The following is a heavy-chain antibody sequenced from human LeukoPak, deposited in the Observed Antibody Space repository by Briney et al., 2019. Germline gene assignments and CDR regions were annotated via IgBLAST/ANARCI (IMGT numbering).Heavy chain of an antibody. D-gene: IGHD5-24*01. CDR2: IRYDGSNK. Sequence: GGSLRLSCAASGFTFSSYGMHWVRQAPGKGLEWVAFIRYDGSNKYYADSVKGRFTISRDNSKNTPYLQMNSLRAEGTAVYYCAKRGMGTVDYWGQGTLVTVSS. J-gene: IGHJ4*02. CDR1: GFTFSSYG. CDR3: AKRGMGTVDY. V-gene: IGHV3-30*02.